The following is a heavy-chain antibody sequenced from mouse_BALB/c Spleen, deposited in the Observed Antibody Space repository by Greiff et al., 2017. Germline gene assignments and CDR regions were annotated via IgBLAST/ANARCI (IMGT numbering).Heavy chain of an antibody. Sequence: QVQLKQSGAELVRPGVSVKISCKGSGYTFTDYAMHWVKQSHAKSLEWIGVISTYYGDASYNQKFKGKATMTVDKSSSTAYMELARLTSEDSAIYYCARSGGYGNPYYAMDYWGQGTSVTVSS. J-gene: IGHJ4*01. CDR3: ARSGGYGNPYYAMDY. V-gene: IGHV1S137*01. CDR2: ISTYYGDA. D-gene: IGHD2-10*02. CDR1: GYTFTDYA.